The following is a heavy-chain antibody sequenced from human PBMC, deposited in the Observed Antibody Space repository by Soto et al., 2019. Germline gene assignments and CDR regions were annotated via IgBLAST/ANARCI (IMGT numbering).Heavy chain of an antibody. Sequence: ASVKVSCKASGYTFTSYAMHWVRQAPGQRLEWMGWINAGNGNTKYSQKFQGRVTITRDTSASTAYMELSSLRSEDTAVYYCASGTTAGDYADYYYYGMDAWGQGTTATVSS. D-gene: IGHD1-1*01. CDR3: ASGTTAGDYADYYYYGMDA. CDR1: GYTFTSYA. CDR2: INAGNGNT. V-gene: IGHV1-3*01. J-gene: IGHJ6*02.